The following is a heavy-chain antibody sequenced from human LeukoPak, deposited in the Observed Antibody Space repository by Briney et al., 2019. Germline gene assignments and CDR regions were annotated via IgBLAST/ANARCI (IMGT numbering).Heavy chain of an antibody. Sequence: TGGSLRLSCAASGFTVSSNYMTWVRQAPGKGLECVSVIYSGGSTYYADSVKGRFTISRDNSKNTLHLLMHSLRAEDTAVYYCARVVFWSGYYIDYWGQGTLVTVSS. CDR2: IYSGGST. D-gene: IGHD3-3*01. J-gene: IGHJ4*02. CDR3: ARVVFWSGYYIDY. CDR1: GFTVSSNY. V-gene: IGHV3-66*02.